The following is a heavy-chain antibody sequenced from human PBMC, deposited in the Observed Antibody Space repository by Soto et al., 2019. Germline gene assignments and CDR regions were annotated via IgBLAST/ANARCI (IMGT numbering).Heavy chain of an antibody. V-gene: IGHV3-9*01. CDR1: GFTLYDYS. D-gene: IGHD2-2*01. Sequence: CLRISCTAAGFTLYDYSMHWVRQAPGRGLGWVSGITWNSGNIAYADSVKGRFTIARDDDNNSLYLQMNSLRPEDKALYYCVKDSYADFNRVFSTAEYFFDDWGQGTLVTVSS. CDR3: VKDSYADFNRVFSTAEYFFDD. J-gene: IGHJ4*01. CDR2: ITWNSGNI.